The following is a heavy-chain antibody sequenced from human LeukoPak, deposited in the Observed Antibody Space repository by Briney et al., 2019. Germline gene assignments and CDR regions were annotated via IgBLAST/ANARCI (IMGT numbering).Heavy chain of an antibody. D-gene: IGHD6-13*01. Sequence: PGGSLRLSCAGSGFTFSSYWMTWVRQAPGKGLEWVANLKQDGSEKYYVDSVKGRFTISRDNAKNSLYLQMNSLRAEDTAVYYCARPRDSGWSKTWDCWGQGTLVTVSS. CDR2: LKQDGSEK. J-gene: IGHJ4*02. CDR1: GFTFSSYW. CDR3: ARPRDSGWSKTWDC. V-gene: IGHV3-7*03.